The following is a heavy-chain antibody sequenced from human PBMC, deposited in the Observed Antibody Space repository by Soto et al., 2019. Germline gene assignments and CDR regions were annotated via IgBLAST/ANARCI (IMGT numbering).Heavy chain of an antibody. D-gene: IGHD1-7*01. J-gene: IGHJ4*02. CDR1: GSIFSGYG. V-gene: IGHV3-33*01. CDR3: ARDGIGGTVVRGFCDY. CDR2: IWYDGSNK. Sequence: QKYLVESGGGVVQPGGSLRLSCVASGSIFSGYGMHWVRQAPGKGLEWVAVIWYDGSNKYYADSVKGRFTISRDNSKNMLYLQVDSLRAEDTAVYYCARDGIGGTVVRGFCDYWGQGALVTVSS.